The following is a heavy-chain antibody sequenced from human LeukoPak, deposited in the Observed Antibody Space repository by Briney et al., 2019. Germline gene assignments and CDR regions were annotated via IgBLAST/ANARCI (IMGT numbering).Heavy chain of an antibody. CDR3: ARAVGATGRDNWFDP. D-gene: IGHD1-26*01. J-gene: IGHJ5*02. CDR2: IYYSGST. Sequence: SETLSLTCTVSGGSISSYYWSWIRQPPGKGLEWIGYIYYSGSTNYNPSLKSRVTISVDTSENQFSPKLSSVTAADTAVYYCARAVGATGRDNWFDPWGQGTLVTVSS. V-gene: IGHV4-59*01. CDR1: GGSISSYY.